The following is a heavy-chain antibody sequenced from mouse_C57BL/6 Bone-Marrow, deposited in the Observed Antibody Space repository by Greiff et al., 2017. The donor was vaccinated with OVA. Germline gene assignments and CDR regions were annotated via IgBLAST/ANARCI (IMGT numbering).Heavy chain of an antibody. CDR1: GFNIKDDY. V-gene: IGHV14-4*01. Sequence: EVQLQQSGAELVRPGASVKLSCTASGFNIKDDYMHWVKQRPEQGLEWIGWIDPENGDTEYASKFQGKATITADTSSNTAYLQLSSLTSEDTAVYYCAVDYYGSSYWYFDVWGTGTTVTVSS. CDR2: IDPENGDT. J-gene: IGHJ1*03. CDR3: AVDYYGSSYWYFDV. D-gene: IGHD1-1*01.